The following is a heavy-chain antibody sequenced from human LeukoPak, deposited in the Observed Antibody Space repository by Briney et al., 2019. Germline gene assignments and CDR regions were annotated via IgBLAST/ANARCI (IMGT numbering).Heavy chain of an antibody. Sequence: LSGGSLRLSCAASGFTFRTYWMSWIRQAPGKGPEWVADINQDGSEEYYVQSVKGRFTVSGDNAQNAVFLQMTNLRADDTAVYYCARWKMELQRNAFDFWGQGTVVTVSS. J-gene: IGHJ3*01. D-gene: IGHD1-26*01. CDR1: GFTFRTYW. CDR3: ARWKMELQRNAFDF. CDR2: INQDGSEE. V-gene: IGHV3-7*01.